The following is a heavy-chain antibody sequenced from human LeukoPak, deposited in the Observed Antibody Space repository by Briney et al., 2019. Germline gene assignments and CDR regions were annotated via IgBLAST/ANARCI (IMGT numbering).Heavy chain of an antibody. CDR1: GFTFSGSA. J-gene: IGHJ6*03. V-gene: IGHV4-38-2*01. CDR2: VYYSGST. CDR3: V. Sequence: GSLRLSCAASGFTFSGSALHWIRQPPGKGLEWIGSVYYSGSTYYNPSLKSRVTISVDTSKNQFSLNRISVTAADTAYYMDVWGKRTTVTGSS.